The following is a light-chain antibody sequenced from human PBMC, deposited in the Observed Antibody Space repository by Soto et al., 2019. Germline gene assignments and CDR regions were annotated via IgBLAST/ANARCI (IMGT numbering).Light chain of an antibody. CDR3: ATWDDSLGGPV. CDR2: RDN. J-gene: IGLJ2*01. CDR1: SSNIGRNY. Sequence: QSVLTQTPSVSGTPGQRVNISCSGSSSNIGRNYVYWYHQFPGMAPKLLIYRDNERPSGVSDRFSGSKSGTSASLAISGIRSGDEADYHCATWDDSLGGPVFGGGTKLTVL. V-gene: IGLV1-47*01.